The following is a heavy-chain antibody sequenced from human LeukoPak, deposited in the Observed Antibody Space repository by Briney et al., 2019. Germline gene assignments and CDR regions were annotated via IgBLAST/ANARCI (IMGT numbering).Heavy chain of an antibody. CDR2: IWYDGSNK. CDR1: GFTFSSYG. Sequence: GALRLSCAASGFTFSSYGMHWVRQAPGKGLEWVAVIWYDGSNKYYADSVKGRFTISRDNSKNTLYLQMNSLRAEDTAVYYCARFPDYYDSSGYYSDRDYYYGMDVWGQGTTVTVSS. CDR3: ARFPDYYDSSGYYSDRDYYYGMDV. V-gene: IGHV3-33*01. D-gene: IGHD3-22*01. J-gene: IGHJ6*02.